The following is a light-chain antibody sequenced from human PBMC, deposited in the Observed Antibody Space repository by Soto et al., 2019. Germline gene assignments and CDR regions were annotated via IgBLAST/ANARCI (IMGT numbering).Light chain of an antibody. CDR1: QSVSSNY. V-gene: IGKV3D-15*01. Sequence: IVLTQSPGTLSLSPGERATLSCRASQSVSSNYLAWYQQKPGQAPRLLIYATSARATGIPARFSGSGSGTEFTLTISSLQSEDFAVYYCQQYNNWPPFTFGQGTRLEIK. CDR3: QQYNNWPPFT. CDR2: ATS. J-gene: IGKJ5*01.